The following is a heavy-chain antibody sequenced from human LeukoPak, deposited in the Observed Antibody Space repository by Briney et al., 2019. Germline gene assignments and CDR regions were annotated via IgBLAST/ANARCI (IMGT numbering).Heavy chain of an antibody. J-gene: IGHJ4*02. CDR3: AKPRERRDYFDY. V-gene: IGHV3-30*02. D-gene: IGHD1-26*01. CDR1: GFTFRSYG. CDR2: IRYDGSNK. Sequence: GGSLRLSCAASGFTFRSYGMHWVRQAPGKGLEWVAFIRYDGSNKYYADSVKGRFTISRDNSKNTLYLQMNSLRAEDTAVYYCAKPRERRDYFDYWGQGTLVTVSS.